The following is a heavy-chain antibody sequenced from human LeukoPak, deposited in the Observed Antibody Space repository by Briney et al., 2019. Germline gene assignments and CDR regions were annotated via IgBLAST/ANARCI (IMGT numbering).Heavy chain of an antibody. J-gene: IGHJ3*02. V-gene: IGHV3-23*03. D-gene: IGHD2-15*01. CDR1: GFTFSDYA. CDR2: IYSGGST. Sequence: GGSLRLSCAASGFTFSDYAMSWVRQAPGKGLEWVSVIYSGGSTYYADSVKGRFTISRDNSKNTLYLQMNSLRAEDTAVYYCAKVGRKMVVVADDAFDIWGQGTMVTVSS. CDR3: AKVGRKMVVVADDAFDI.